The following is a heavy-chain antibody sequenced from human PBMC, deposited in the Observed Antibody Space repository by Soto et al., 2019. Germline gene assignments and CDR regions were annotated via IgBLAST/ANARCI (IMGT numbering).Heavy chain of an antibody. J-gene: IGHJ6*02. CDR1: GYTFTGYY. CDR2: INPNSGGT. Sequence: QVQLVQSGAEVKKPGASVKVSCKASGYTFTGYYMHWVRQAPGQGLEWMGWINPNSGGTNYAQKFQGRVTMTRDTSIRTADMELSRLRSDDTAVYYCARAGGLGDTAVPGDYYYYYGMDVWGQGTTVTVSS. V-gene: IGHV1-2*02. CDR3: ARAGGLGDTAVPGDYYYYYGMDV. D-gene: IGHD5-18*01.